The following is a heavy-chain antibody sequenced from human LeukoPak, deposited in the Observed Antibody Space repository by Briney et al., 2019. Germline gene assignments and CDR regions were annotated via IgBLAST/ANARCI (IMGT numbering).Heavy chain of an antibody. D-gene: IGHD1-26*01. CDR2: ISYDGSNK. CDR1: GFTFSSYG. J-gene: IGHJ4*02. CDR3: ATDRNSGKYYDY. Sequence: GGSLRLSCAASGFTFSSYGMHWVRQAPGKGLEWVAVISYDGSNKYYADSVKGRFTISRDNSKDTLYLQMNSLRAEDTAVYYCATDRNSGKYYDYWGQGTLVTVSS. V-gene: IGHV3-30*03.